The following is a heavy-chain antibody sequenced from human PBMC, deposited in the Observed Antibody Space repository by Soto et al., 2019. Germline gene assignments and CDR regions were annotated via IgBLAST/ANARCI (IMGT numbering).Heavy chain of an antibody. Sequence: QVLLQESGPGLVQPSGTLSLSCVVSGVSIGSNYYWGWVRQSPGKGLEWLGDMSHIGSVNYKPSLKRRFTRSMDKSHNQFSLKLHSVTAEDTAGYYFARSLGWYAIDYWGQGTLVIGSS. CDR2: MSHIGSV. D-gene: IGHD6-19*01. V-gene: IGHV4-4*02. J-gene: IGHJ4*02. CDR3: ARSLGWYAIDY. CDR1: GVSIGSNYY.